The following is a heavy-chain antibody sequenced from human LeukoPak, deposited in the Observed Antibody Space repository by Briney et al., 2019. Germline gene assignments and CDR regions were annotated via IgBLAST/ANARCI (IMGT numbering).Heavy chain of an antibody. CDR3: ARGPTAWWLLASFDY. J-gene: IGHJ4*02. D-gene: IGHD5-12*01. Sequence: PSETLSLTCAVYGGSFSGYYWSWIRQPPGKGLEWIGEINHSGSTNYNPSLKSRVTISVDTSKNQFSLKLSSVTAADTAVYYCARGPTAWWLLASFDYWGQGTLVTVSS. CDR1: GGSFSGYY. V-gene: IGHV4-34*01. CDR2: INHSGST.